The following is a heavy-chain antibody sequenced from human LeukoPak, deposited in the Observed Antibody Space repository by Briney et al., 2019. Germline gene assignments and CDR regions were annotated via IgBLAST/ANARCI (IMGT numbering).Heavy chain of an antibody. J-gene: IGHJ6*02. Sequence: PGGSLRLSCAASGFTFSRFAMTWVRQAPGKGLEWVSSIGSDYKTHYSESVKGRFAISRDNSKSTLFLQMNSLRAEDTALYYCAKDLHDYVAMDVWGQGTAVTVSS. V-gene: IGHV3-23*01. D-gene: IGHD4/OR15-4a*01. CDR3: AKDLHDYVAMDV. CDR2: IGSDYKT. CDR1: GFTFSRFA.